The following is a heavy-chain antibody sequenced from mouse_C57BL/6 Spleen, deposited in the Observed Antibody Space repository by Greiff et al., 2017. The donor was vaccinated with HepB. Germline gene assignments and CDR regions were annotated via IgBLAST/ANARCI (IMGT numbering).Heavy chain of an antibody. J-gene: IGHJ2*01. CDR3: TRDGYYFDY. CDR1: GFTFSSYA. Sequence: EVMLVESGEGLVKPGGSLKLSCAASGFTFSSYAMSWVRQTPEKRLEWVAYISSGGDYIYYADTVKGRCTISRDNARNTLYLQMSSLKSEDTAMYYCTRDGYYFDYWGQGTTLTVSS. CDR2: ISSGGDYI. D-gene: IGHD2-3*01. V-gene: IGHV5-9-1*02.